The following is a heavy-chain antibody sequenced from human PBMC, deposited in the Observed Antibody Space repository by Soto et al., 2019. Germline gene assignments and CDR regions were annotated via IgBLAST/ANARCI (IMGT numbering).Heavy chain of an antibody. V-gene: IGHV3-48*02. J-gene: IGHJ6*02. CDR3: ARAKYSENYRYYYYGMDV. CDR2: ISSSTNTI. D-gene: IGHD1-26*01. CDR1: GFTFSSYS. Sequence: PGGSLRLSCAAYGFTFSSYSMNWVRQAPGKXLEWLSYISSSTNTIYYADSVKGRFTISRDNAKNSLYLQMNSLRDADTAVYYCARAKYSENYRYYYYGMDVWGQGTTVTVS.